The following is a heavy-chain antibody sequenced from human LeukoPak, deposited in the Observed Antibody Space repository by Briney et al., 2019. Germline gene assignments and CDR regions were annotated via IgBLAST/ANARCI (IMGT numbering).Heavy chain of an antibody. D-gene: IGHD2-2*01. CDR3: ARVGLSSSNWRLFDY. CDR1: GYTFTGYY. V-gene: IGHV1-2*02. Sequence: ASVKVSCKASGYTFTGYYMHWVRQAPGQGLEWMGWINPNSGGTNYAQEFQGRVTMTRDTSISTAYMELSRLRSDDTAVYYCARVGLSSSNWRLFDYWGQGTLVTVSS. CDR2: INPNSGGT. J-gene: IGHJ4*02.